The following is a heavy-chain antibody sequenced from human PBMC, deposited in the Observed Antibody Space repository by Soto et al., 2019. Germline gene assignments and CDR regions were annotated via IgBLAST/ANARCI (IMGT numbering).Heavy chain of an antibody. CDR3: ATEAPHTLLITFGGVIAN. J-gene: IGHJ4*02. CDR1: GYTLTELS. V-gene: IGHV1-24*01. Sequence: GASVKVSCKVSGYTLTELSMHWVRQAPGKGLEWMGGFDPEDGETIYAQKFQGRVTMTEDTSTDTAYMELSSLRSEDTAVYYCATEAPHTLLITFGGVIANWGQGTLVTVYS. CDR2: FDPEDGET. D-gene: IGHD3-16*01.